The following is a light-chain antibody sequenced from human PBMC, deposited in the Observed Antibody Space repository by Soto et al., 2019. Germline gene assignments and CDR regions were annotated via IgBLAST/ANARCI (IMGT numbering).Light chain of an antibody. V-gene: IGKV3-20*01. CDR2: GAS. CDR3: QQFINSPYMYI. J-gene: IGKJ2*01. Sequence: EIVLTQSPGTLSLSPGERATLSCRASQSVGGSYFGWYQQKPGQAPRLLIYGASSRATGIPERFSGSGSGTDFTLTISRLEPEDSAVYYCQQFINSPYMYIFGQGTKLEI. CDR1: QSVGGSY.